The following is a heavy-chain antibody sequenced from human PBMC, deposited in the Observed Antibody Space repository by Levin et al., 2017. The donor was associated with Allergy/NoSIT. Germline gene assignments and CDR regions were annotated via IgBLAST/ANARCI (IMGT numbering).Heavy chain of an antibody. D-gene: IGHD2-2*01. CDR3: ARGGCSSTSCLDY. V-gene: IGHV3-74*01. CDR2: INSDGSNT. J-gene: IGHJ4*02. Sequence: GGSLRLSCAASGFTFSSNWMHWVRQAPGEGLVWVSEINSDGSNTNYADSVKGRFTISRDNARNTMYLQMNSVRAEDTAVYYCARGGCSSTSCLDYWGQGTLVTVSS. CDR1: GFTFSSNW.